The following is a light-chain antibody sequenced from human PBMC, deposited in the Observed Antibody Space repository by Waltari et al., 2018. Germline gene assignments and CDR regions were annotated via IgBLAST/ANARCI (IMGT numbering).Light chain of an antibody. CDR1: NIGSKS. CDR2: ADS. Sequence: SYVLTHPPSVSVAPGQTARVTCGGNNIGSKSVNWYQQKPGQAPVLVIYADSDRPSGIPERLSGSNSGNAATLTISRVEAGDEADYYCQQRSNWPPLTFGGGTK. V-gene: IGLV3-21*02. J-gene: IGLJ2*01. CDR3: QQRSNWPPLT.